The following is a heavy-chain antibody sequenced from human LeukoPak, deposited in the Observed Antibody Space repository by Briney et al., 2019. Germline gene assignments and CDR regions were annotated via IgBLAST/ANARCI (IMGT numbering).Heavy chain of an antibody. CDR1: GYTFISYY. D-gene: IGHD6-13*01. CDR2: INPSGGST. J-gene: IGHJ4*02. V-gene: IGHV1-46*01. Sequence: GASVKVSCKASGYTFISYYMHWVRQAPGQGLEWMGIINPSGGSTSYAQKFQGRVTMTRDTSTSTVYMELSSLRSEDTAVYYCATHSSSWYPPPTYYFDYWGQGTLVTVSS. CDR3: ATHSSSWYPPPTYYFDY.